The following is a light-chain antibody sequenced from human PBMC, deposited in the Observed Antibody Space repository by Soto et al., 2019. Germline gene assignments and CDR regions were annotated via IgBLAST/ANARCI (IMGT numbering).Light chain of an antibody. J-gene: IGKJ2*01. Sequence: EVVLRQSPGTLSLSPGERATLSCRASQNVNNNYLAWYQQKPGQAPRLLIYGASNRATGIPGRFSGSGSGTDFTLTISRLEPEDFAVFYCQQYADSPSTLGQGTKLQIK. CDR1: QNVNNNY. CDR2: GAS. V-gene: IGKV3-20*01. CDR3: QQYADSPST.